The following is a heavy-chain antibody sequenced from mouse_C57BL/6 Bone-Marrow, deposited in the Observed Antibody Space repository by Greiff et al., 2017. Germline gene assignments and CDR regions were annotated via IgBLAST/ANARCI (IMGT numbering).Heavy chain of an antibody. D-gene: IGHD2-4*01. V-gene: IGHV1-18*01. CDR3: TRPADYDTAYFDY. CDR1: GYTFTDYN. Sequence: VQLQQSGPVLAKPGASVKIPCKASGYTFTDYNMDWVKPSHGPSLEWIGAINPDNGGTIYNQKFKGKATLTADKSSSTAYMELRSRTSEDTAVHYCTRPADYDTAYFDYWGQGTLVTVSA. J-gene: IGHJ3*01. CDR2: INPDNGGT.